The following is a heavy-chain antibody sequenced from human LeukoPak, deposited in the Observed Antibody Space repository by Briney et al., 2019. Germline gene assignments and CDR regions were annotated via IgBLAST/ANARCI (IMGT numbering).Heavy chain of an antibody. CDR2: MNPNSGNT. Sequence: ASVKVSCKASGYTFTSYYMHWVRQATGQGLEWMGWMNPNSGNTGYAQKFQGRVTMTRNTSISTAYMELSSLRSEDTAVYYCAREGGSIDWFDPWGQGTLVTVSS. D-gene: IGHD3-16*01. V-gene: IGHV1-8*02. CDR3: AREGGSIDWFDP. CDR1: GYTFTSYY. J-gene: IGHJ5*02.